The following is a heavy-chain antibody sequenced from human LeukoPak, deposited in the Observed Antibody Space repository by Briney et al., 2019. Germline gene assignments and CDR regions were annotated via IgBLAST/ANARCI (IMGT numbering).Heavy chain of an antibody. V-gene: IGHV3-21*01. CDR2: ITNSSSYI. CDR3: ARGLGSSWYI. CDR1: GFTFSSYS. Sequence: PGGSLRLSCAASGFTFSSYSMNWVRQAPGKGLEWVSSITNSSSYIYYADSVKGRFTISRDNAKNSLYLQMNSLRAEDTAVYYCARGLGSSWYIWGQGTLVTVSS. J-gene: IGHJ4*02. D-gene: IGHD6-13*01.